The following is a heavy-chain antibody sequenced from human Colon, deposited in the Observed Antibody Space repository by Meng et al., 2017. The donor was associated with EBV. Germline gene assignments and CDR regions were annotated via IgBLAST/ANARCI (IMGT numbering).Heavy chain of an antibody. CDR3: ARRGPSGNFSP. D-gene: IGHD3-10*01. Sequence: GAGLLTPSETVSRGCACYGGSFRVYYWPWIRHPPGKGLEWIGEIDHRGNTKYNPSLKSRGTISLDTSKKQFSLKVSSVTAADSAVYYCARRGPSGNFSPWSQGALVTVSS. CDR2: IDHRGNT. J-gene: IGHJ5*02. CDR1: GGSFRVYY. V-gene: IGHV4-34*01.